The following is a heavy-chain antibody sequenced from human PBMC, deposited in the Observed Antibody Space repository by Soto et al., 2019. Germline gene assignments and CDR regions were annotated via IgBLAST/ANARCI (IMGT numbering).Heavy chain of an antibody. Sequence: ASVKVSCKASGYTFTSYDINWVRQATGQGLEWMGWMNPNSGNTGYAQKFQGRVTMTRNTSISTAYMELSSLRSEDTAVYYCARGARELMADYYGMDVWGQGTTVTVS. V-gene: IGHV1-8*01. CDR1: GYTFTSYD. J-gene: IGHJ6*02. CDR3: ARGARELMADYYGMDV. D-gene: IGHD1-26*01. CDR2: MNPNSGNT.